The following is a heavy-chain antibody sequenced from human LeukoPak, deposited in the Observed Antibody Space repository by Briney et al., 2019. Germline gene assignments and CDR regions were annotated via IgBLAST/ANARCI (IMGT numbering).Heavy chain of an antibody. V-gene: IGHV4-59*11. Sequence: SETLSLTCTVSGGSMTTHHWDWIRQTPGKGLEWIGYVFDSGRTKVNPSLTSRVTLSTDTSKNQLSLRLSSVTAADTAVYYCTTIKRGDIFGYFDFWGQGILVTVSS. J-gene: IGHJ4*02. CDR3: TTIKRGDIFGYFDF. CDR2: VFDSGRT. D-gene: IGHD5-18*01. CDR1: GGSMTTHH.